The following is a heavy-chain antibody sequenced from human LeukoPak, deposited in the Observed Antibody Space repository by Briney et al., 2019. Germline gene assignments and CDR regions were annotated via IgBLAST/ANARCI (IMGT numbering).Heavy chain of an antibody. V-gene: IGHV4-34*01. D-gene: IGHD6-13*01. CDR1: GGSFSGYY. J-gene: IGHJ3*02. Sequence: SGTLSLTCAVYGGSFSGYYWSWIRQPPGKGLEWIGEINHSGSTNYNPSPKSQVTISVDTSKNQFSLKLSSVTAADTAVYYCARAGGVVYSSSWYGEVVVQAFDIWGQGTMVTVSS. CDR3: ARAGGVVYSSSWYGEVVVQAFDI. CDR2: INHSGST.